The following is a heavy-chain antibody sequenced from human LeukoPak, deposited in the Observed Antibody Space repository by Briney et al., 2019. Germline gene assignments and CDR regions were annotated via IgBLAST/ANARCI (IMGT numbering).Heavy chain of an antibody. CDR3: ARDTLDYVWGSYRSDAFDI. D-gene: IGHD3-16*02. Sequence: ASVKVSCKASGYTFTSYGINWVRQAPGQGLEWMGWISAYNGDTNYAQKLQGRVTMTTDTSTSTAYMELRSLRSDDTAVYYCARDTLDYVWGSYRSDAFDIWGQGTMVTVSS. J-gene: IGHJ3*02. CDR2: ISAYNGDT. V-gene: IGHV1-18*01. CDR1: GYTFTSYG.